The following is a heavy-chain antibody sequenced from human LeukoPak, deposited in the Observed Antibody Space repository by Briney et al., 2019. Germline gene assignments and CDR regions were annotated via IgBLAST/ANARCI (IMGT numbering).Heavy chain of an antibody. CDR1: GGSIGSSNYY. J-gene: IGHJ4*02. CDR3: ARLQATVSIHSYFDY. Sequence: SETLSLTCTVSGGSIGSSNYYWGWVRQPPGKGLECIGSVYYSGNTYYNPSLKSRVTISVDTSKNQFSLKLTSVTAADTAVYYCARLQATVSIHSYFDYWGQGALVTVSS. CDR2: VYYSGNT. V-gene: IGHV4-39*07. D-gene: IGHD4-17*01.